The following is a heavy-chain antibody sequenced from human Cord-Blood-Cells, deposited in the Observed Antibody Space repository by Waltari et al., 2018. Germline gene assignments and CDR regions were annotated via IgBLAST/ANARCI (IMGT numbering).Heavy chain of an antibody. CDR1: GYTFTGYY. Sequence: QVQLVQSGAEVKKPGASVKVSCKASGYTFTGYYMHWVRQAPGQGLEWMGWINPNSGGTNYAKKFQGWVTMTRDTSISTAYMELSRLRSDDTAVYYCARGRDYDAFDIWGQGTMVTVSS. D-gene: IGHD3-10*01. CDR3: ARGRDYDAFDI. V-gene: IGHV1-2*04. J-gene: IGHJ3*02. CDR2: INPNSGGT.